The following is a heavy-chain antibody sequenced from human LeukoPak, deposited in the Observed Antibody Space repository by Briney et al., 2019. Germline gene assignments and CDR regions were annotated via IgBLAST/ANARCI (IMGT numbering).Heavy chain of an antibody. CDR2: INTNTGNP. J-gene: IGHJ4*02. V-gene: IGHV7-4-1*02. D-gene: IGHD3-10*01. CDR3: ASSTMVRGVISFDY. Sequence: ASVKVSCKASGYTFTSYAMNWVRQAPGQGLEWMGWINTNTGNPTYAQGFTGRFVFSLDTSVSTAYLQISSLKAEDTAVYYCASSTMVRGVISFDYWGQGTLVTVSS. CDR1: GYTFTSYA.